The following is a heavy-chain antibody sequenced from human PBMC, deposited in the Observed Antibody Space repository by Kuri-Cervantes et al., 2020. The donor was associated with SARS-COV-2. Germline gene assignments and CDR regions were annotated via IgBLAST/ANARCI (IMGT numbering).Heavy chain of an antibody. J-gene: IGHJ4*02. CDR1: GYSISSGYY. V-gene: IGHV4-38-2*02. Sequence: SETLSLTCTVTGYSISSGYYWGWIRQPPGKGLEWIGSIYHSGSTYYNPSLKSRVTISVDTSKNQFSLKLSSVTAADTAVYYCARAGYYCSSTSCPSLPDYWGQGTLVTVSS. D-gene: IGHD2-2*01. CDR2: IYHSGST. CDR3: ARAGYYCSSTSCPSLPDY.